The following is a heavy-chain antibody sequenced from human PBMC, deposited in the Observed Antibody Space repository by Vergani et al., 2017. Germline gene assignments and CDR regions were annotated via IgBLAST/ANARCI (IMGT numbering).Heavy chain of an antibody. CDR2: ISGSGGST. CDR1: GFTFSSYA. V-gene: IGHV3-23*01. J-gene: IGHJ4*02. Sequence: EVQLLESGGGLVQPGGSLRLSCAASGFTFSSYAMSWVRQAPGKGLEWVSAISGSGGSTYYADSVKGRFAISRDNSKNTLYLQMNSLRAEDTAVYYCAKAPTIFGVAFDYWGQGTLVTVSS. D-gene: IGHD3-3*01. CDR3: AKAPTIFGVAFDY.